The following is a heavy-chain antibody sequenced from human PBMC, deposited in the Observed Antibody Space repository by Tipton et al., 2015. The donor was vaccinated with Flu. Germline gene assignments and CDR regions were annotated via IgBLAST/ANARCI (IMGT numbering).Heavy chain of an antibody. CDR3: ASVGLGIN. Sequence: TLSLTCTVSGDSISKNYWSWIRQPPGKGLEWIGYVSNSGSTNYNPSLKSRVTISVDTSKNQFSLSLYSVTAADTAVYYCASVGLGINWGQGALVTVSS. D-gene: IGHD7-27*01. CDR2: VSNSGST. V-gene: IGHV4-59*01. J-gene: IGHJ3*01. CDR1: GDSISKNY.